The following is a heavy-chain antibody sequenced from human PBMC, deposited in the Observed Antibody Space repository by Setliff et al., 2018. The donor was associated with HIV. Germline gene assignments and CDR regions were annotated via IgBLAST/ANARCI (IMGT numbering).Heavy chain of an antibody. V-gene: IGHV4-34*01. D-gene: IGHD4-17*01. Sequence: SETLSLTCAVYGGSSSSYYWSWIRQPPGKGLEWIGEINHSGSTNYNPSLKSRVTISVDTSKNQFSLKVSSVTAADTAVYYCAREIYGGNSRPFDYWGQGTLVTVSS. CDR1: GGSSSSYY. CDR3: AREIYGGNSRPFDY. CDR2: INHSGST. J-gene: IGHJ4*02.